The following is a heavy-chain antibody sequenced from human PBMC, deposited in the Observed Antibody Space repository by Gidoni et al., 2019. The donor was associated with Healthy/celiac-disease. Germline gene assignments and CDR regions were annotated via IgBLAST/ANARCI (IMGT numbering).Heavy chain of an antibody. CDR3: ARDGRGGAGYFDY. D-gene: IGHD2-15*01. CDR2: IIPIFCTA. V-gene: IGHV1-69*01. CDR1: GVTFSSYA. Sequence: QVQLVQSGAEVKKPGSSVKVSCKASGVTFSSYAISWVRQAPGQGLEWMGGIIPIFCTANYAQKFQGRVTITADESTSTAYMELSSLRSEDTAVYYCARDGRGGAGYFDYWGQGTLVTVSS. J-gene: IGHJ4*02.